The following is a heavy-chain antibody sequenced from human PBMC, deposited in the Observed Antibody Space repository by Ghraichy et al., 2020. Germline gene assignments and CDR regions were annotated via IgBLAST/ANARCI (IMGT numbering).Heavy chain of an antibody. CDR1: GFTFSDYY. CDR3: ARDWSRITIFGVVTLFDP. V-gene: IGHV3-11*01. Sequence: GGSLRLSCAASGFTFSDYYMSWIRQAPGKGLEWVSYISSSGSTIYYADSVKGRFTISRDNAKNSLYLQMNSLRAEDTAVYYCARDWSRITIFGVVTLFDPWGQGTLVTVSS. J-gene: IGHJ5*02. D-gene: IGHD3-3*01. CDR2: ISSSGSTI.